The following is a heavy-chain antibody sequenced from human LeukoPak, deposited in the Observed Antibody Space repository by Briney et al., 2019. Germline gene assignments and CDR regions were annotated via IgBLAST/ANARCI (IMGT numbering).Heavy chain of an antibody. Sequence: GGALRLSCAASGFTFSNYWMHWVRQAPGKGLVWVSRISPDGSRTNYADSVKGRFTISRDNSKNTLYLQMNSLRAEDTAVYYCAISIARPAAISFDYWGQGTLVTVSS. J-gene: IGHJ4*02. D-gene: IGHD2-2*01. V-gene: IGHV3-74*01. CDR3: AISIARPAAISFDY. CDR1: GFTFSNYW. CDR2: ISPDGSRT.